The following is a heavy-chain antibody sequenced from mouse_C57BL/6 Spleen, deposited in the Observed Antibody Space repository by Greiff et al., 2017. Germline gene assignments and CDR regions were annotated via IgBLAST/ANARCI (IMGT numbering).Heavy chain of an antibody. J-gene: IGHJ2*01. CDR1: GYTFTDHT. Sequence: QVQLQQSDAELVKPGASVKISCKVSGYTFTDHTIHWMKQRPEQGLEWIGYIYPRDGSTKYNEKFKGKATLTADKSSSTAYMQRNRLTSEDSAVYFSARSYYGSSLDFDYWGQGTTLTVSS. D-gene: IGHD1-1*01. CDR3: ARSYYGSSLDFDY. V-gene: IGHV1-78*01. CDR2: IYPRDGST.